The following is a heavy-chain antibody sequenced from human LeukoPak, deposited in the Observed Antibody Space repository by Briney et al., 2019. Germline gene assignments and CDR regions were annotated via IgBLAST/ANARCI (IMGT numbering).Heavy chain of an antibody. CDR3: ARDGGYCSGGSCYSFDL. J-gene: IGHJ2*01. CDR1: DTSTSGYY. Sequence: SETLSLTCTVSDTSTSGYYWNWIRQPPGKGLEWIGYVYYSGSTNYNPSLKSRVTISVDMSKNQFSLKLRAVTAADTAVYYCARDGGYCSGGSCYSFDLWGRGTLVTVSS. V-gene: IGHV4-59*01. CDR2: VYYSGST. D-gene: IGHD2-15*01.